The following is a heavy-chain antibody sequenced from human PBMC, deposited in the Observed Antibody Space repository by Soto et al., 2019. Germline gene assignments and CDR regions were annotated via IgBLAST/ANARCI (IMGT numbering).Heavy chain of an antibody. D-gene: IGHD2-8*01. Sequence: KTSETLSLTCTVSGGSISSGGYYWSWIRQHPGKGLEWIGYIYYSGSTYYNPSLKSRVTISVDTSKNQFSLKLSSVTAADTAVYYCAKGYCTNGVCYTNWFDPRGQGTLVTVSS. V-gene: IGHV4-31*03. CDR2: IYYSGST. J-gene: IGHJ5*02. CDR1: GGSISSGGYY. CDR3: AKGYCTNGVCYTNWFDP.